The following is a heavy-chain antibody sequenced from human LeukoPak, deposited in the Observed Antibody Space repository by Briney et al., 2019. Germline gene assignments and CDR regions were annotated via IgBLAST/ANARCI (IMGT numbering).Heavy chain of an antibody. CDR3: ARLTSTKYSSGWYSQRAYYYYYMDV. D-gene: IGHD6-19*01. V-gene: IGHV5-51*01. J-gene: IGHJ6*03. CDR2: IYPGDSDT. Sequence: GESLRISCKGSGYSFTSYWIGWVRQMPGKGLEWMGIIYPGDSDTRYSPSFQGQVTVSADKSISTAYLQWSSLKASDTAMYYCARLTSTKYSSGWYSQRAYYYYYMDVWGKGTTVTVSS. CDR1: GYSFTSYW.